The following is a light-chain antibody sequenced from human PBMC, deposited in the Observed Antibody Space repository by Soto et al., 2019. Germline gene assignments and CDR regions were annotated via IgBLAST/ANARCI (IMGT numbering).Light chain of an antibody. CDR3: GTWDSRLSVVL. V-gene: IGLV1-51*01. J-gene: IGLJ2*01. Sequence: QPVLTQPPSVSAAAGQKVTISCSGSYSNIGSNFVSWYQHFPGSAPRLLIYDNSQRPSGIPDRFSGSKSGSSATLGITGLQTGDEADYYCGTWDSRLSVVLFGGGTKLTVL. CDR1: YSNIGSNF. CDR2: DNS.